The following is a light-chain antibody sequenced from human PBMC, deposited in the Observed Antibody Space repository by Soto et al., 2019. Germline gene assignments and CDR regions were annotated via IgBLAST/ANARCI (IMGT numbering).Light chain of an antibody. Sequence: QAVLSQPRSVCGSPGQAVAISCTGTSSDVGDYNYVSWYQQHPGKAPKLMIYDVSKRPSGVPDRFSGSKSGNTASLTISGLQAEDEADYYCCSYAGSYNHYVFGSGTKVTVL. J-gene: IGLJ1*01. CDR1: SSDVGDYNY. V-gene: IGLV2-11*01. CDR2: DVS. CDR3: CSYAGSYNHYV.